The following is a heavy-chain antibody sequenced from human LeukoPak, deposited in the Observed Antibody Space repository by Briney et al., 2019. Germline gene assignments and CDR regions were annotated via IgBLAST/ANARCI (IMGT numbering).Heavy chain of an antibody. Sequence: GGSLRLSCAASGFNFRSFAMHWVRQAPGKGLEWVAVLPYDGTNKYYADSVKGRFTISRDNSKNTLYLQMNSLRAEDTAVYYCANGGPIAAAGGFDYWGQGTLVTVSS. CDR1: GFNFRSFA. CDR3: ANGGPIAAAGGFDY. J-gene: IGHJ4*02. CDR2: LPYDGTNK. D-gene: IGHD6-13*01. V-gene: IGHV3-30-3*01.